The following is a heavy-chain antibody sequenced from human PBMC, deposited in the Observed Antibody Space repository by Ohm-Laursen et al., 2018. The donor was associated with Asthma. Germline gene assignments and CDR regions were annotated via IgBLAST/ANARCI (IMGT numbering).Heavy chain of an antibody. CDR3: ARDRVYYFDY. CDR1: GFTFSNAW. J-gene: IGHJ4*02. CDR2: IWYDGSNE. V-gene: IGHV3-33*08. D-gene: IGHD5-24*01. Sequence: SLRLSCSASGFTFSNAWMSWVRQAPGKGLEWVAVIWYDGSNEYYADSVKGRFTISRDNSNNTLYLQMSSLRAEDTAVYYCARDRVYYFDYWGQGTLVTVSS.